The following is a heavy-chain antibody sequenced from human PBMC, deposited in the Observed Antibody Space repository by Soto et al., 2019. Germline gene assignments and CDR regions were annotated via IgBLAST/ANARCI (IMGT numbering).Heavy chain of an antibody. CDR1: GFSLTNSGVG. Sequence: QITLKESGPTLVEPTQTLTLTCSFSGFSLTNSGVGVGWLRQVPGKALECLGIIYWDNDRRYNPSLKTRLTISKDTSKNHVVLTMTYMEPVDTGTYYCARRVTYSGSWGVGWFDSWGQGTPVTVS. D-gene: IGHD2-15*01. CDR2: IYWDNDR. J-gene: IGHJ5*01. V-gene: IGHV2-5*02. CDR3: ARRVTYSGSWGVGWFDS.